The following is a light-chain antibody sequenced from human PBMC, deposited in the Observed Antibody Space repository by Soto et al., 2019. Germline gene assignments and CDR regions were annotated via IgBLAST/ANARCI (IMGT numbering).Light chain of an antibody. CDR2: GVN. V-gene: IGLV2-23*02. CDR1: SSDVGSYDL. CDR3: CSYAGSSTFAV. J-gene: IGLJ7*01. Sequence: QSALTQPASVSGSPGQSITISCSGTSSDVGSYDLVSWYQQHPGKAPKLMIYGVNKRPAGVSNRFSGSKSGNTASLTISGLQAEDEADYYCCSYAGSSTFAVFGGGTQLTVL.